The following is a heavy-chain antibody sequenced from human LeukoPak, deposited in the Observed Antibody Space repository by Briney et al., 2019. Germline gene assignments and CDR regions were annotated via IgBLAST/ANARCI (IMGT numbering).Heavy chain of an antibody. J-gene: IGHJ3*02. CDR2: IYHSGST. CDR1: GYSISSGYY. V-gene: IGHV4-38-2*02. Sequence: SETLSLTCTVSGYSISSGYYWGWIRQPPGKGLEWIGSIYHSGSTYYNPSLKSRVTISVDTSKNQFSLKLSSVTAADTAVYYCARGYSYVPDAFDIWGQGTMVTVSS. CDR3: ARGYSYVPDAFDI. D-gene: IGHD5-18*01.